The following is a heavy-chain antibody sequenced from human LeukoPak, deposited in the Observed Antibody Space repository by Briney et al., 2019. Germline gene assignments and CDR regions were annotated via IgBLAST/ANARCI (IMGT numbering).Heavy chain of an antibody. CDR2: IYYSGST. V-gene: IGHV4-39*01. D-gene: IGHD5-24*01. Sequence: PSETLSLTCTVSGGSISSSSYYWGWIRQPPGEGLEWIGSIYYSGSTYYNPSLKSRVTISVDTSKNQFSLKLSSVTAADTAVYYCARRGWLQYYFDYWGQGTLVTVSS. CDR1: GGSISSSSYY. CDR3: ARRGWLQYYFDY. J-gene: IGHJ4*02.